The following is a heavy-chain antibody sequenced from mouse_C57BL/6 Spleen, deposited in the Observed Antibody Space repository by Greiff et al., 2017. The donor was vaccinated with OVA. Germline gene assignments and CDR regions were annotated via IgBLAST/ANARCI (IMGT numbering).Heavy chain of an antibody. CDR3: ARHEEELGRQGYFDY. CDR1: GYTFTEYT. CDR2: FYPGSGSI. D-gene: IGHD4-1*01. J-gene: IGHJ2*01. Sequence: QVHVKQSGAELVKPGASVKLSCKASGYTFTEYTIHWVKQRSGQGLEWIGWFYPGSGSIKYNEKFKDKATLTADKSSSTVYMELSRLTSEDSAVYFCARHEEELGRQGYFDYWGQGTTLTVSS. V-gene: IGHV1-62-2*01.